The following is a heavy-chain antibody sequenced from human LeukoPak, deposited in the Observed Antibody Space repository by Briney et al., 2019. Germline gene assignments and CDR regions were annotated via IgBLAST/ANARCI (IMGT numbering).Heavy chain of an antibody. J-gene: IGHJ4*02. D-gene: IGHD6-13*01. Sequence: SETLSLTCAVYGGSFSGYYWSWIRQPPGKGLEWTGEINHSGSTNYNPSLKSRVTISVDTSKNQFSLKLSSVTAADTAVYYCARDSIAAAGNFDYWGQGTLVTVSS. V-gene: IGHV4-34*01. CDR3: ARDSIAAAGNFDY. CDR2: INHSGST. CDR1: GGSFSGYY.